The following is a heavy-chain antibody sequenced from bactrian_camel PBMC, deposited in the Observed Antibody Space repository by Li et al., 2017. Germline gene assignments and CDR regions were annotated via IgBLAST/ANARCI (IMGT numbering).Heavy chain of an antibody. V-gene: IGHV3S25*01. J-gene: IGHJ4*01. CDR2: IVRGGGLT. CDR3: AADSTDIFVGGTCGHNGYNY. Sequence: QLVESGGGSVQAGGSLRLSCAASGYTYCIAWFRQIPGQECEGVAAIVRGGGLTYYADSVKGRFTISQDNANYTVYLQMNSLKPEDTAMYYCAADSTDIFVGGTCGHNGYNYWGQGTQVTVS. CDR1: GYTYC. D-gene: IGHD6*01.